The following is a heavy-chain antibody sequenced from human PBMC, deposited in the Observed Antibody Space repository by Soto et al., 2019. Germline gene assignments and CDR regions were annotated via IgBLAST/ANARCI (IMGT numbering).Heavy chain of an antibody. Sequence: EVQVVESGGGLVQPGGSLRLSRAASGFTFSSNSMNWVRQAPGKGLEWISYISSSSSTIYADSVKGRFTISRDNAKNSLYLQMNSLRDEDTAVYYCARVIWSGHLTSDLWGQGTRVTVSS. CDR2: ISSSSSTI. J-gene: IGHJ5*02. CDR1: GFTFSSNS. CDR3: ARVIWSGHLTSDL. V-gene: IGHV3-48*02. D-gene: IGHD3-3*01.